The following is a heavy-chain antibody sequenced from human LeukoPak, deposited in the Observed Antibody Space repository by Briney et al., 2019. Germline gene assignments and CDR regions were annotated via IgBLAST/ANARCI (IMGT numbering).Heavy chain of an antibody. CDR3: ARAVRGDYYSYYGTDV. CDR1: GDSISSYY. V-gene: IGHV4-59*01. CDR2: IYYSGST. Sequence: SETLSLTCTVSGDSISSYYWNWIRQPPGKGLEWIGYIYYSGSTNYNPSLKSRVTISVDTSKNQFSLKLSSVTAADTAVYYCARAVRGDYYSYYGTDVWGQGTTVTVSS. D-gene: IGHD3-16*01. J-gene: IGHJ6*02.